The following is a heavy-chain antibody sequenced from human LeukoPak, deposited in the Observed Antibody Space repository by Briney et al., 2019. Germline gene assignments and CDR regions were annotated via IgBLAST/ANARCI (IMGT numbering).Heavy chain of an antibody. J-gene: IGHJ4*02. CDR3: ARDKYYYDSSGYYFVFDY. D-gene: IGHD3-22*01. CDR1: GFTFSNYA. V-gene: IGHV3-30-3*01. Sequence: GGSLRFSCAASGFTFSNYAMHWVRQAPGKGLEWVAVMSYDGSNKIYADSVKGRFTISRDNSKNTLYLQMNSLRADDTAVYYCARDKYYYDSSGYYFVFDYWGQGTLVTVSS. CDR2: MSYDGSNK.